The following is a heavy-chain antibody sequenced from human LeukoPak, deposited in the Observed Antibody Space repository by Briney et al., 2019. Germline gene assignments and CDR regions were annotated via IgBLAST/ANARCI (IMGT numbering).Heavy chain of an antibody. V-gene: IGHV3-30-3*01. D-gene: IGHD5-18*01. CDR1: GFTFSSYA. Sequence: GGSLRLSCAASGFTFSSYAMHWVRQAPGKGLEWVAVISYDGSNKYYADSVKGRFTISRDNSKNTLYLQMNSLRAEDTAVYYCARAVDTAMVQYFDYWGQGTLVTVSS. CDR3: ARAVDTAMVQYFDY. J-gene: IGHJ4*02. CDR2: ISYDGSNK.